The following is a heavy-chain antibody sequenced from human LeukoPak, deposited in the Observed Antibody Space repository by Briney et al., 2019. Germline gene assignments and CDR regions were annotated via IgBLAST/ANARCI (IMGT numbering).Heavy chain of an antibody. CDR3: ARAPSVAGWYFDL. CDR2: IYYSGST. CDR1: GGSFSGYY. J-gene: IGHJ2*01. Sequence: SETLSLTCAVYGGSFSGYYWSWIRQPPGKGLEWIGYIYYSGSTNYNLSLKSRVTISVDTSENQFSLKLSSVTAADTAVYYCARAPSVAGWYFDLWGRGTLVTVSS. V-gene: IGHV4-59*01. D-gene: IGHD6-19*01.